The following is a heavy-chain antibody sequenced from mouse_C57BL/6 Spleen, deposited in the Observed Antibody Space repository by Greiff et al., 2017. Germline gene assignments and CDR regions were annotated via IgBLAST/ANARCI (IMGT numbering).Heavy chain of an antibody. Sequence: EVKLMESGPGLVKPSQSLSLTCSVTGYSITSGYYWNWIRQFPGNKLEWMGYISYDGSNNYNPSLKNRISITRDTSKNQFFLKLNSVTTEDTATYYCARDPYDGYYLAWFAYWGQGTLVTVSA. D-gene: IGHD2-3*01. J-gene: IGHJ3*01. CDR3: ARDPYDGYYLAWFAY. CDR2: ISYDGSN. V-gene: IGHV3-6*01. CDR1: GYSITSGYY.